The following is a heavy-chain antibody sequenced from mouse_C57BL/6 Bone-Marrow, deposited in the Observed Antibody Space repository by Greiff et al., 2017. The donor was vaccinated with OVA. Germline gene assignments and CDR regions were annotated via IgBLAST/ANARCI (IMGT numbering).Heavy chain of an antibody. CDR1: GYTFTSYW. D-gene: IGHD1-1*01. CDR2: IHPNSGST. Sequence: QVQLHQPGAELVKPGASVKLSCKASGYTFTSYWMHLVKQRPGQGLEWIGMIHPNSGSTNYNEKFKSKATLTVDKSSSTAYMQLSSLTSEDSAVYYCARSHYYGSSWYFDVWGTGTTVTVSS. CDR3: ARSHYYGSSWYFDV. V-gene: IGHV1-64*01. J-gene: IGHJ1*03.